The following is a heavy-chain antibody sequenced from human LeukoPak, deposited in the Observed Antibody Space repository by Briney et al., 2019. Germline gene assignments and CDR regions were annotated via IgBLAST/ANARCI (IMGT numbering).Heavy chain of an antibody. CDR2: ISAYNGNT. D-gene: IGHD2-21*02. V-gene: IGHV1-18*01. J-gene: IGHJ4*02. CDR1: GYTFTSYG. CDR3: ARGPDIVVVTASFDY. Sequence: GASVTVSCTASGYTFTSYGISWVRQAPGQGLEWMGWISAYNGNTNYAQTLQGRVTMTTDTSTSTAYMEMRSLRSDDTAVYYCARGPDIVVVTASFDYWGQGTLVTVSS.